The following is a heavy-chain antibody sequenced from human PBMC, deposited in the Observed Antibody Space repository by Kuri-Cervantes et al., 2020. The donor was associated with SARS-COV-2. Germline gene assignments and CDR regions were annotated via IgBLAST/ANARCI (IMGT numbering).Heavy chain of an antibody. Sequence: GESLKISCAASGFPFSSYDMHWVRQATGKGLEWVSAIGTAGDTYYPGSVKGRFTISRENAKNSLYLQMNSLRAGDTAVYYCARGDVQSGVDAFDIWGHGTMVTVSS. CDR3: ARGDVQSGVDAFDI. CDR2: IGTAGDT. CDR1: GFPFSSYD. D-gene: IGHD1-1*01. J-gene: IGHJ3*02. V-gene: IGHV3-13*04.